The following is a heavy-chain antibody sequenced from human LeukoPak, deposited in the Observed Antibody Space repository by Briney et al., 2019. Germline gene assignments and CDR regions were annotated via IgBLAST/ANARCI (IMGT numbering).Heavy chain of an antibody. CDR1: GFTVSSNY. CDR2: IYSGGST. CDR3: ARSISEEIYGSGSYQIYYYYGMDV. D-gene: IGHD3-10*01. Sequence: PGGSLRLSCAASGFTVSSNYMSWVRQAPGKGLEWVSVIYSGGSTYYADSVKGRFTISRDNSKNTLYLQMNSLRAEDTAVYYGARSISEEIYGSGSYQIYYYYGMDVWGQGTTVTVSS. J-gene: IGHJ6*02. V-gene: IGHV3-66*01.